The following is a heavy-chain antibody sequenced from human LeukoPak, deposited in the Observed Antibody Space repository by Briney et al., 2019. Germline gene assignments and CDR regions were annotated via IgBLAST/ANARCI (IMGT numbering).Heavy chain of an antibody. CDR1: GFTFSSYW. D-gene: IGHD3-16*01. J-gene: IGHJ4*02. V-gene: IGHV3-74*01. CDR2: IHLDGRTT. Sequence: TGGSLRLSCAASGFTFSSYWMHWVRQRPGKGLVWVSRIHLDGRTTNYADSVKGRFTISRDNAKNTLSLEMSSLRPEDTAVYYCARGGSPSDYWGQGTLVSVSS. CDR3: ARGGSPSDY.